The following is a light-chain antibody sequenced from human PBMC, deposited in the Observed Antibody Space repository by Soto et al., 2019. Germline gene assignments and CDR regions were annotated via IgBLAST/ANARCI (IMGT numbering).Light chain of an antibody. V-gene: IGKV3-15*01. Sequence: IGMTQSPATLSVSPGERATLSCRASQTIYSNVAWYQQRPGQPPRLLIYRASSRATGIPARFSGSGSGTEFPLTINSLQSEDFAVYYCQQYQTLWTFGQGTKVEIK. CDR2: RAS. CDR3: QQYQTLWT. CDR1: QTIYSN. J-gene: IGKJ1*01.